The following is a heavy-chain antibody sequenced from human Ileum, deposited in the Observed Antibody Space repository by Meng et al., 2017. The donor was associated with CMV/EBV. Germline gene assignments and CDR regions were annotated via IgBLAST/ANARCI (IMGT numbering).Heavy chain of an antibody. Sequence: SETLSLTCTVSGGSISSYYWSWIRQPPGKGLEWIGYIYYSGSTNYNPSLKSRVTISVDTSKNQFSLKLRSLTAADTAVYYCAKGPGIAAAGTRVGYWGQGTLVTVSS. CDR1: GGSISSYY. V-gene: IGHV4-59*01. CDR3: AKGPGIAAAGTRVGY. J-gene: IGHJ4*02. D-gene: IGHD6-13*01. CDR2: IYYSGST.